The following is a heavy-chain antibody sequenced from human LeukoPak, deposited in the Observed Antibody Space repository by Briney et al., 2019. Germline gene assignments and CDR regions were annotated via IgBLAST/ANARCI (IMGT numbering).Heavy chain of an antibody. CDR3: ARDLRGSYCPGYWYFDL. V-gene: IGHV4-59*01. Sequence: SETLSLTCTVSGGSISSYYWSWIRQPPGKGLEWIGYIYYSGSTNYNPSLKSRVTISVDTSKNQFSLKLSSVTAADTAVYYCARDLRGSYCPGYWYFDLWGRGTLVTVSS. J-gene: IGHJ2*01. D-gene: IGHD1-26*01. CDR1: GGSISSYY. CDR2: IYYSGST.